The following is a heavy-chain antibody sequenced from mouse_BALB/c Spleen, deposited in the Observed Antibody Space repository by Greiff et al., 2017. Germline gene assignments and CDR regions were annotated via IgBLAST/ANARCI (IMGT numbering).Heavy chain of an antibody. CDR2: ISSGSSTI. D-gene: IGHD1-2*01. CDR1: GFTFSSFG. CDR3: ARSTATWAMDY. Sequence: EVQVVESGGGLVQPGGSRKLSCAASGFTFSSFGMHWVRQAPEKGLEWVAYISSGSSTIYYADTVKGRFTISRDNPKNTLCLQMTSLRSEDTAMYYCARSTATWAMDYWGQGTSVTVSS. J-gene: IGHJ4*01. V-gene: IGHV5-17*02.